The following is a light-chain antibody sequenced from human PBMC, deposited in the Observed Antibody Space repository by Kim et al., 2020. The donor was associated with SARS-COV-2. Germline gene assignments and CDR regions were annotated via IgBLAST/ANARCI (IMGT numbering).Light chain of an antibody. CDR1: QSISRW. CDR2: DAS. J-gene: IGKJ1*01. V-gene: IGKV1-5*01. CDR3: QQYSRYRT. Sequence: GDRVIITCRASQSISRWLAWYQQKPGTAPKLLIYDASSLESGVPSRFSGGGSGTEFTLTITSLQPDDFASYYCQQYSRYRTFGQGTKVDIK.